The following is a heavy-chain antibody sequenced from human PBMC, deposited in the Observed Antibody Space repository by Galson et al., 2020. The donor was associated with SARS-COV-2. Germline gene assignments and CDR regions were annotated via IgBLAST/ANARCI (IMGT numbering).Heavy chain of an antibody. V-gene: IGHV4-59*12. CDR2: IYYSGST. Sequence: ASETLSLTCTVSGGSISSYYWSWIRQPPGKGLEWIGYIYYSGSTNYNPSLKSRVTISVDKSNNRFSLRLSSVTAADTAVYFCARAPLGVAGPHRFDSWGQGTLVTVSS. CDR1: GGSISSYY. CDR3: ARAPLGVAGPHRFDS. D-gene: IGHD6-19*01. J-gene: IGHJ4*02.